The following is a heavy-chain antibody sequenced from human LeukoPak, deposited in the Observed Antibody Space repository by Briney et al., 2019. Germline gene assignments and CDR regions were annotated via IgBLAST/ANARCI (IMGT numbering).Heavy chain of an antibody. CDR1: GYTLTGYY. Sequence: ASVKASCKASGYTLTGYYMHWVRQAPGQGLEWMGWINPNSGGTNSAQRFQGRVTMTRDTSISTAYMELSRLRPDDTAVYYCASARGYSGYDSLDYWGQGTLVTVSS. CDR2: INPNSGGT. CDR3: ASARGYSGYDSLDY. V-gene: IGHV1-2*02. D-gene: IGHD5-12*01. J-gene: IGHJ4*02.